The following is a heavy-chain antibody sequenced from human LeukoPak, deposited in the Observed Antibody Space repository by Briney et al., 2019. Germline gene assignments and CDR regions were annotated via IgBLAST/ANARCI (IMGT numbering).Heavy chain of an antibody. CDR1: GGTFSSYA. CDR2: IIPIFGTA. J-gene: IGHJ4*02. V-gene: IGHV1-69*01. CDR3: ARGRGWNDVVDY. D-gene: IGHD1-1*01. Sequence: SVKVSCKASGGTFSSYAISWVRQAPGQGLEWMGGIIPIFGTANYAQKFQGRVTITSDESTSTAYMELSGLGSEDTAVYYCARGRGWNDVVDYWGQGTLVTVS.